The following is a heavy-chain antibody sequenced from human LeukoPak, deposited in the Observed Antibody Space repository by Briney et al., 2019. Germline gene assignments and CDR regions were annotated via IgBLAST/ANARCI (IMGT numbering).Heavy chain of an antibody. V-gene: IGHV3-23*01. D-gene: IGHD1-7*01. Sequence: GGSLRLSCAASGFTFSSYGMSWVRQAPGKGLEWVSVISTRSDAKYYADSVKGRFTISRDNSKTTLYLQMNSLRAEDTAVYYCAKLRLTGTTDFFDYWGQGTLVTVSS. CDR2: ISTRSDAK. J-gene: IGHJ4*02. CDR1: GFTFSSYG. CDR3: AKLRLTGTTDFFDY.